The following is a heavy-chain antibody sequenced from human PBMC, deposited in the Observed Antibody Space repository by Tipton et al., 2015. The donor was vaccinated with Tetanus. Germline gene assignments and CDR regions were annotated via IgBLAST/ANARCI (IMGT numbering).Heavy chain of an antibody. CDR1: GGSFSGYY. D-gene: IGHD4-17*01. CDR3: ARWETVTTKIHY. V-gene: IGHV4-34*01. Sequence: LSLTCAVYGGSFSGYYWNWIRQPPGKGLEWIGEINDSGSTSYNPSLKSRVTISVDTPKNQFSLNLSSVTAADTAVYYCARWETVTTKIHYWGQGTLVTVSS. J-gene: IGHJ4*02. CDR2: INDSGST.